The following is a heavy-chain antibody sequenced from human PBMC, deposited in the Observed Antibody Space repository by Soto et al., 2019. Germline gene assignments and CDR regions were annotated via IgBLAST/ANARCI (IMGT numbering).Heavy chain of an antibody. V-gene: IGHV1-2*02. CDR1: GYTFTGYY. J-gene: IGHJ4*02. CDR2: INPNNGDT. D-gene: IGHD5-12*01. Sequence: PSVKVSCKASGYTFTGYYIHWVRQAPGQGLEWMGWINPNNGDTIYARKLQGRVTMTRDTSTSTAYMEVSSLTFDDTAVYYCARHSGYDYVFGYWGQGTLVTVSS. CDR3: ARHSGYDYVFGY.